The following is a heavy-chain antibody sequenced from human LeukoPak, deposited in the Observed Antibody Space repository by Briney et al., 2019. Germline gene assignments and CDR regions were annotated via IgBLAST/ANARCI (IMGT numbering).Heavy chain of an antibody. Sequence: ATVKISCKVSGYTFTDYYMHWVQQAPGKGLEWMGLVDPEDGETIYAEKFQGRVTITADTSTDTAYMELSSLRSEDTAVYYCATDLGHLLWFGERYWGQGTLVTVSS. CDR2: VDPEDGET. V-gene: IGHV1-69-2*01. D-gene: IGHD3-10*01. CDR1: GYTFTDYY. CDR3: ATDLGHLLWFGERY. J-gene: IGHJ4*02.